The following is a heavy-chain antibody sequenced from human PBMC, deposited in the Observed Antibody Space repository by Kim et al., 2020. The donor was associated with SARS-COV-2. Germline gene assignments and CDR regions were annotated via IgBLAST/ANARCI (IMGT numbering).Heavy chain of an antibody. Sequence: GSLRLSCAASGFTFSSYAMSWVRQAPGKGLEWVSAISGSGGSTYYADSVKGRFTISRDNSKNTLYLQMNSLRAEDTAVYYCAKDRRQQLHLNWFDPWGQGTLVTVSS. CDR3: AKDRRQQLHLNWFDP. CDR1: GFTFSSYA. D-gene: IGHD6-13*01. J-gene: IGHJ5*02. V-gene: IGHV3-23*01. CDR2: ISGSGGST.